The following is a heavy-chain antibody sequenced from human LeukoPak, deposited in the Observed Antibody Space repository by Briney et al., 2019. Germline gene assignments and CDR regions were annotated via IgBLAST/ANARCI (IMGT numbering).Heavy chain of an antibody. V-gene: IGHV3-33*06. CDR3: AKDHSSGWYYFDY. D-gene: IGHD6-19*01. CDR1: GFTFSSYG. Sequence: GGSLRLSCAASGFTFSSYGMHWVRQAPGKGLEWVAVIWYDGSNKYYADSVKGRFTISRDNSKNTLYLQMNSLRAEDTAVYYCAKDHSSGWYYFDYWGQGTLVTVSS. CDR2: IWYDGSNK. J-gene: IGHJ4*02.